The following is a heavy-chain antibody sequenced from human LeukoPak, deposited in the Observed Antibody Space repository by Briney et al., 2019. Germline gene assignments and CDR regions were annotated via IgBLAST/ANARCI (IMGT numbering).Heavy chain of an antibody. D-gene: IGHD3-16*01. CDR1: GGSISSYY. Sequence: SETLSLTCTVSGGSISSYYWSWIRQPPGKGLEWTGYIYYSGSTNYNPSLKSRVTISVDTSKNQFSLKLSSVTAADTAVYYCARDPPGGFAFDIWGQGTMVTVSS. CDR2: IYYSGST. J-gene: IGHJ3*02. CDR3: ARDPPGGFAFDI. V-gene: IGHV4-59*01.